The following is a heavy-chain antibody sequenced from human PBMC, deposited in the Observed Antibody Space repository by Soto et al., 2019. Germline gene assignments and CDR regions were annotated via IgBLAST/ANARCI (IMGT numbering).Heavy chain of an antibody. V-gene: IGHV3-74*01. CDR1: GFTFSSYW. CDR2: INSDGSST. J-gene: IGHJ6*02. D-gene: IGHD6-13*01. Sequence: PGGSLRLSCAASGFTFSSYWMHWVRQAPGKGLVWVSRINSDGSSTSYADSVKGRFNISRDNAKNTLYLQMNSLRAEDTAVYYCAREIGYSTSWVTAYYYYSLDVWGQGTTVTVS. CDR3: AREIGYSTSWVTAYYYYSLDV.